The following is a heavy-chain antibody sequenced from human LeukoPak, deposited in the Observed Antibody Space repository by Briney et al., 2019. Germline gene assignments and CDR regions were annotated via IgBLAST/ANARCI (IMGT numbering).Heavy chain of an antibody. V-gene: IGHV4-59*01. D-gene: IGHD2-15*01. CDR3: ARTGGHFDY. Sequence: SETLSLTCTVSGDSINYYYWSWIRQSPGKGLEWIGYVYYNGSAKYNPSLKSRVTISVDMSKNQFSLKVSSVTAADTAIYYCARTGGHFDYWGQGTLVTVSS. J-gene: IGHJ4*02. CDR1: GDSINYYY. CDR2: VYYNGSA.